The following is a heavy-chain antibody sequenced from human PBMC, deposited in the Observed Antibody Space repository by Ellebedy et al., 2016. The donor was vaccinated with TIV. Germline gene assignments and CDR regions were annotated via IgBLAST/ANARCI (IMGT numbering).Heavy chain of an antibody. V-gene: IGHV3-23*01. D-gene: IGHD5-12*01. CDR2: ISGSGGST. CDR1: GFTFNSYA. CDR3: AKDDGYSGYGYFDY. J-gene: IGHJ4*02. Sequence: GESLKISXAASGFTFNSYAMSWVRQAPGKGLEWVSAISGSGGSTYYADSVKGRFTISRDNSKNTLYLQMNSLRAEDTAVYYCAKDDGYSGYGYFDYWGQGTLVTVSS.